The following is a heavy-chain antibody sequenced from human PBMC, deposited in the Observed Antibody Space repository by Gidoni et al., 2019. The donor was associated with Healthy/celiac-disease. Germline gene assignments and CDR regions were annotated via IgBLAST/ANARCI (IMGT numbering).Heavy chain of an antibody. J-gene: IGHJ4*02. V-gene: IGHV2-5*01. D-gene: IGHD5-18*01. CDR1: GFSLSTSGVG. CDR3: AHRRGYSYGQGRGIPVDFDY. CDR2: IYWNDDK. Sequence: QITLKESGPTLVKPTQTLTLTCTFSGFSLSTSGVGVGWIRQPPGKALEWLALIYWNDDKRYSPSLKSRLTITKDTSKNQVVLTMTNMDPVDTATYYCAHRRGYSYGQGRGIPVDFDYWGQGTLVTVSS.